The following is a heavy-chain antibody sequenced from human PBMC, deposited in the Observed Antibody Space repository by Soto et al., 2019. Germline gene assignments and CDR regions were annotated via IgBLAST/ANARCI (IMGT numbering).Heavy chain of an antibody. Sequence: SETLSLTCAVYGGSFSGYYWIWIRQPPGKGLEWIGEINHSGSTNYNPSLKSRVTISVDTSKNQFSLKLSSVTAADTAVYYCARGGYYDFWSGIDYWGQGTLVTVSS. CDR1: GGSFSGYY. J-gene: IGHJ4*02. CDR3: ARGGYYDFWSGIDY. V-gene: IGHV4-34*01. CDR2: INHSGST. D-gene: IGHD3-3*01.